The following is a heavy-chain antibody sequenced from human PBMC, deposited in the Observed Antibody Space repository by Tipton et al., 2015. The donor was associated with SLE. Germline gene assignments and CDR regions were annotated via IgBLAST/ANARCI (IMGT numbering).Heavy chain of an antibody. CDR3: TRVPRYNWNYIAD. CDR1: GGFIISSSS. D-gene: IGHD1-7*01. Sequence: TLSLTCAVSGGFIISSSSWSWVRQPPGKGLEWIGDIYHSESPNYNPSLKSRVTISIDKSKNHFSLKLTSVTAADTAVYHCTRVPRYNWNYIADWGQGTLVSVSS. J-gene: IGHJ4*02. V-gene: IGHV4-4*02. CDR2: IYHSESP.